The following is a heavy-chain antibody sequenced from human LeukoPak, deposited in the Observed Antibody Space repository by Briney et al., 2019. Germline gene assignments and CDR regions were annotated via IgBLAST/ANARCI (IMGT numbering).Heavy chain of an antibody. D-gene: IGHD5-18*01. Sequence: RPSETLSLTCTVSGGSISSSSYYWGWIRQPPGKGLEWIGSIYYSGSTYYNPSLKSRVTISVDTSKNQFSLKLSSVTAADTAVYYCARHRARYSYGKTFDYWGQGTLATVSS. CDR3: ARHRARYSYGKTFDY. CDR1: GGSISSSSYY. CDR2: IYYSGST. J-gene: IGHJ4*02. V-gene: IGHV4-39*01.